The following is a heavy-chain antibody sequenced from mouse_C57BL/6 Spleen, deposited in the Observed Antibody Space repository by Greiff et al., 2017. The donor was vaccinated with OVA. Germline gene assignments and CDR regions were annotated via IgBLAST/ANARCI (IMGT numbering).Heavy chain of an antibody. CDR2: IDPSDSYT. V-gene: IGHV1-69*01. CDR3: ARWLRRGYYAMDY. J-gene: IGHJ4*01. CDR1: GYTFTSYW. D-gene: IGHD2-2*01. Sequence: QVQLQQPGAELVMPGASVKLSCKASGYTFTSYWMHWVKQRPGQGLEWIGEIDPSDSYTNYNQKFKGKSTLTVDKSSSTAYMQLSSLTSEDSAVYYCARWLRRGYYAMDYWGQGTSVTVSS.